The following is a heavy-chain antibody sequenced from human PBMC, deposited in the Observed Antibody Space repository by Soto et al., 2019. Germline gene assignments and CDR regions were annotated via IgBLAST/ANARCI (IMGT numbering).Heavy chain of an antibody. CDR1: GFSRSTNGVG. J-gene: IGHJ4*02. CDR2: IYWDDDK. Sequence: QITLKESGPTLVKPTQTLTMTCTFSGFSRSTNGVGEGWIRQPPGKGLEWLALIYWDDDKRYIPSLKSRLTITEDTSKPKVVLTMTNMDPVDTATYACAHSLAGVDSRYWGQGTLVTVSS. CDR3: AHSLAGVDSRY. V-gene: IGHV2-5*02. D-gene: IGHD2-21*02.